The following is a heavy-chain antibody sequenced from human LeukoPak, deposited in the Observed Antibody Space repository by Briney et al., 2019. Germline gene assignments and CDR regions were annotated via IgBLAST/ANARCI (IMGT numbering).Heavy chain of an antibody. Sequence: GGSLRLSCAASGFTFSSYGMNWVRQAPGKGLEWVSSISSSSSYIYYADSVKGRFTISRDNAKNSLYLQMNSLRAEDTAVYYCARHSSGSTGYNYYYYGMDVWGQGTTVTVSS. CDR1: GFTFSSYG. CDR3: ARHSSGSTGYNYYYYGMDV. CDR2: ISSSSSYI. D-gene: IGHD3-3*01. J-gene: IGHJ6*02. V-gene: IGHV3-21*01.